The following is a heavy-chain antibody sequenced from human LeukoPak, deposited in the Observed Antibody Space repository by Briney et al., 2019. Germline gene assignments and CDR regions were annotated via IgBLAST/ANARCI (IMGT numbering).Heavy chain of an antibody. Sequence: PSGGSLRLSCAASGFTFSNHYMHWVRQAPGKGLVSVSRIDPNGRYTSYADSVKGRFTISRDNAKNTLYLQMNTLGAEDTALYYCVRGSTDWNGMDVWGQGTTVTVSS. CDR2: IDPNGRYT. CDR3: VRGSTDWNGMDV. CDR1: GFTFSNHY. J-gene: IGHJ6*02. V-gene: IGHV3-74*01. D-gene: IGHD6-19*01.